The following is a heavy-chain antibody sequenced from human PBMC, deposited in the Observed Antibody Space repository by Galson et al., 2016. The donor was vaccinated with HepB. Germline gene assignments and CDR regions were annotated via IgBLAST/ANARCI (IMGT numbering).Heavy chain of an antibody. J-gene: IGHJ5*02. Sequence: SLRLSCAASGFTFRNFGMHWVRQPPGKGLEWVATIWFDGVEKTYADSVKGRFTVSRDNSNSTLYLQTNSLRVEDTAVYYCARFRFKNWFGGMDPWGQGTLVTVSS. D-gene: IGHD3-10*01. CDR2: IWFDGVEK. CDR3: ARFRFKNWFGGMDP. V-gene: IGHV3-33*01. CDR1: GFTFRNFG.